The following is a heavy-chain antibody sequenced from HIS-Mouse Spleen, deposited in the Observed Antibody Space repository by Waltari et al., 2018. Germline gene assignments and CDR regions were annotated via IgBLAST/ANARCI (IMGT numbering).Heavy chain of an antibody. J-gene: IGHJ6*02. V-gene: IGHV4-38-2*02. CDR1: GYSISSGYS. CDR3: ARALEYSSSWYYYYYGMDV. Sequence: QVQLQESGPGLVKPSETLSLTCTVSGYSISSGYSWGSTRQPPGKGLEWIGSIYHSGSTYYNPSLKSRVTISVDTSKNQFSLKLSSVTAADTAVYYCARALEYSSSWYYYYYGMDVWGQGTKV. D-gene: IGHD6-13*01. CDR2: IYHSGST.